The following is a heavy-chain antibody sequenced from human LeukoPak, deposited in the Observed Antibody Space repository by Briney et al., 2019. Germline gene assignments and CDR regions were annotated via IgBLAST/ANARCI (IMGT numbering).Heavy chain of an antibody. CDR3: ARVPADY. CDR2: ISGSSNYI. V-gene: IGHV3-21*01. CDR1: GFTFDDYG. J-gene: IGHJ4*02. Sequence: GGSLRLSCVASGFTFDDYGMIWVRQAPGKGLEWVSSISGSSNYIYYADSVWGRFTISRDNAKNSLYLQMNSLRAEDTAVYYCARVPADYWGQGTLVTVSS.